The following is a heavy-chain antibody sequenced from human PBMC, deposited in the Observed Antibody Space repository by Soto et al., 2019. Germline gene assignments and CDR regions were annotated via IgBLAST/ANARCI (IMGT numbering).Heavy chain of an antibody. CDR3: ARGWGPNSSWYRRSYYYYGMDV. V-gene: IGHV4-34*01. CDR2: INHSGTT. Sequence: SETLSLTCAVYGGSFSGYYWSWIRQPPGKGLEWIGEINHSGTTNYNPSLKSRVTISVGTSKNQFSLKLSSVTAADTAVYYCARGWGPNSSWYRRSYYYYGMDVWGQGTTVTVSS. D-gene: IGHD6-13*01. CDR1: GGSFSGYY. J-gene: IGHJ6*02.